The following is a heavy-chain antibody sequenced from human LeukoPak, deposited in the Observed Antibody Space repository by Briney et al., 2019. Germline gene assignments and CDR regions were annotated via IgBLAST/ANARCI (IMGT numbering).Heavy chain of an antibody. CDR3: ARLYCSGGSCTGGFDY. J-gene: IGHJ4*02. V-gene: IGHV5-51*01. CDR2: IYPGDSDT. CDR1: GYSFTSYW. D-gene: IGHD2-15*01. Sequence: GESLKISFKGSGYSFTSYWIGWVRQMPGKGLEWMGIIYPGDSDTRYSPSFQGQVTISADKSISTSYLQSSSLKASDTAMYYCARLYCSGGSCTGGFDYWGQGTLVTVSS.